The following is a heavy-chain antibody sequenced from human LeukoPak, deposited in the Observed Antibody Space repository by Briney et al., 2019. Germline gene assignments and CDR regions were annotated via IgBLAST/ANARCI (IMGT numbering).Heavy chain of an antibody. CDR3: ARGGNRFGGFYFDY. V-gene: IGHV4-31*03. CDR1: ADSLSSGGHY. D-gene: IGHD3-10*01. CDR2: IHHSGRS. Sequence: SETLSLTCTVSADSLSSGGHYWAWIRQFPGKGLESIGFIHHSGRSRHNPSLKDRVAISVDTSRKRFALKLSSVTAADTAMYYCARGGNRFGGFYFDYWGQGIQVIVSS. J-gene: IGHJ4*02.